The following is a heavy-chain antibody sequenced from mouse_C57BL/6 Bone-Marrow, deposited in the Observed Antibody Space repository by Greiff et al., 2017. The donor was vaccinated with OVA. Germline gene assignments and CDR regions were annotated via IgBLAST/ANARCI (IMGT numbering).Heavy chain of an antibody. J-gene: IGHJ2*01. V-gene: IGHV1-55*01. CDR1: GYTFTRYW. CDR3: ARTRRGFDY. CDR2: IYPGSGST. Sequence: QVKLQQPGAELVKPGASVTMSCKASGYTFTRYWITWVKQRPGQGLEWTGDIYPGSGSTNYTEKFKSKATLTVDTSSSTAYIQLSSLTSEDSAVYYCARTRRGFDYWGQGTTLTVSS.